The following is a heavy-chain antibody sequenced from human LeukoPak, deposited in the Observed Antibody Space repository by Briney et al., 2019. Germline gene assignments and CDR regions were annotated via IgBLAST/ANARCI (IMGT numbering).Heavy chain of an antibody. CDR2: ISSSSSTI. Sequence: GGSLRLSCAASGFTFSSYSMNWVRQAPGKGLEWVSYISSSSSTIYYADSVKGRFTISRDNAKNSLYLQMNSLRAEDTAVYYCAGHHQAYSRTYWGQGTLVTVSS. J-gene: IGHJ4*02. CDR1: GFTFSSYS. D-gene: IGHD1-26*01. V-gene: IGHV3-48*01. CDR3: AGHHQAYSRTY.